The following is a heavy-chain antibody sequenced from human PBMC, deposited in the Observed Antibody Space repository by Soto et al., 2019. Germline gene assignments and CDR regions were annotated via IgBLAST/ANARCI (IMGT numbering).Heavy chain of an antibody. V-gene: IGHV4-38-2*01. CDR2: IYHTGNT. D-gene: IGHD1-26*01. J-gene: IGHJ4*02. CDR3: ARVGFRGSYHYYFES. CDR1: GYSITSGHY. Sequence: PSETLSLTCAVSGYSITSGHYWGWIRQPPGKGLEWIGSIYHTGNTYYNPSLKRRFAVSVDTSKNQFSLKLSSVTAADTAVYYCARVGFRGSYHYYFESWGQGTLVTVSS.